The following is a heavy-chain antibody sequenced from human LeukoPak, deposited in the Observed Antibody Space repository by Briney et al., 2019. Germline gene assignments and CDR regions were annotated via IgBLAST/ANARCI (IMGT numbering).Heavy chain of an antibody. V-gene: IGHV3-30*02. J-gene: IGHJ4*02. CDR1: TFTFSSYG. Sequence: GGSLRLSCAASTFTFSSYGMHWVRQAPGKGLEWVAFIRYDGSNKYHADSVKGRLTISRDNSKNTMYLQMNSLRAEDTSVYYCAKDSAAPISITMVRGRWYFDYWGQGTLVTVSS. CDR3: AKDSAAPISITMVRGRWYFDY. D-gene: IGHD3-10*01. CDR2: IRYDGSNK.